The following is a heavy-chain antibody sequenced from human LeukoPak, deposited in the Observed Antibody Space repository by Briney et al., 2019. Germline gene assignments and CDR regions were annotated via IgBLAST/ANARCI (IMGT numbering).Heavy chain of an antibody. CDR1: GYSINNYW. Sequence: GESLKISCKGSGYSINNYWIGWVRQMPGKGLEWMGIIYPADSDIRYSPSLQGQVTISADKSISTAYLQWSSLKASDTAMYYCASQEYCSGGSCYTWFDPWGQGTLVTVSS. V-gene: IGHV5-51*01. D-gene: IGHD2-15*01. CDR3: ASQEYCSGGSCYTWFDP. J-gene: IGHJ5*02. CDR2: IYPADSDI.